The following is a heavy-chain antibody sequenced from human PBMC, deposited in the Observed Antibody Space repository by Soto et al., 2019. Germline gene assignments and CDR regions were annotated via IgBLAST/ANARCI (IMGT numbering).Heavy chain of an antibody. Sequence: GGSLRLSCAASGFTVSSNYISCVRQAPGKGLQWVSVIYSSGSTYYADSVKGRFTISRDNSKNTLYLQMNSLRVEDTAVYYCARENSYPYFDYWGQGTQVTVSS. V-gene: IGHV3-53*01. D-gene: IGHD5-18*01. J-gene: IGHJ4*02. CDR3: ARENSYPYFDY. CDR2: IYSSGST. CDR1: GFTVSSNY.